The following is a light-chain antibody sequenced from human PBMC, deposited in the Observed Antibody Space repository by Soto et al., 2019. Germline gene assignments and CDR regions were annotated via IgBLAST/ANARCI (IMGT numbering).Light chain of an antibody. J-gene: IGKJ4*01. CDR2: DAS. V-gene: IGKV1-5*01. CDR1: QSVTNW. CDR3: QLYDGHSVFT. Sequence: DIQMTQSPSTLSASVGDRVTITCRASQSVTNWLAWYQQKPGKAPKLLIFDASSLQSGVPSRFSGGGSGTEFTISIRSLQPDDFATYYCQLYDGHSVFTFGGGTKVEIK.